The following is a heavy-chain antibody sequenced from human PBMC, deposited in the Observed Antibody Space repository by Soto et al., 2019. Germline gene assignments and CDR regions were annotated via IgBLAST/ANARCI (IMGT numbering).Heavy chain of an antibody. Sequence: PGGSLRLSCAASGFTFSSYSMNWVRQAPGKGLEWVSSISSSSSYIYYADSLKGRFTISRDNAKNSLYLQMNSLRAEDTAVYYCARVGYCISTSCYDFDYWGQGTLVTVSS. D-gene: IGHD2-2*01. J-gene: IGHJ4*02. V-gene: IGHV3-21*01. CDR2: ISSSSSYI. CDR3: ARVGYCISTSCYDFDY. CDR1: GFTFSSYS.